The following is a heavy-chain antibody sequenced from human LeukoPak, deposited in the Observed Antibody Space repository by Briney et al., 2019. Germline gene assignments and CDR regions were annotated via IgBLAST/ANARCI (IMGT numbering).Heavy chain of an antibody. CDR3: AREGTAGTNLNWFDP. Sequence: SQTLSLTCTLSGGSISSYYWGWIRQRPGKGLGWIGYISYIVSTNINPSLKSRVTISVDTSKIQFSLKLSSVTAADTAVYYWAREGTAGTNLNWFDPWGQGTLVTVSS. D-gene: IGHD1-1*01. CDR1: GGSISSYY. J-gene: IGHJ5*02. CDR2: ISYIVST. V-gene: IGHV4-59*01.